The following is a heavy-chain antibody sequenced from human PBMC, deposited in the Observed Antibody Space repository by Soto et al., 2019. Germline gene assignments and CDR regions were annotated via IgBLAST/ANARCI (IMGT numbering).Heavy chain of an antibody. CDR3: ARNECTSNNCLKAYYYYGLDI. Sequence: GGSLRLSCVASGFTFNSSEMNWVRQAPGKGLEWVSYINSGGGTKYYADSVKGRFTISRDNAKNSLYLQMNSLRAEDTGIYYCARNECTSNNCLKAYYYYGLDIWGQGTTVTVSS. CDR1: GFTFNSSE. D-gene: IGHD1-1*01. V-gene: IGHV3-48*03. J-gene: IGHJ6*02. CDR2: INSGGGTK.